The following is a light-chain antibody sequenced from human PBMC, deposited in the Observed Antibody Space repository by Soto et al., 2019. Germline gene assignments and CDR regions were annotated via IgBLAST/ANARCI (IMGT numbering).Light chain of an antibody. V-gene: IGKV3-20*01. CDR2: GAS. Sequence: EIVLTQSPGTLSLSPGERATLSCRASQSVSSSYLAWYQQKPGQAPRFLIYGASSRATGIPDRFSGTGSGTDFTLTISRPEPEDFAVYYCQQYGSPPPYTFGQGTKLEIK. J-gene: IGKJ2*01. CDR3: QQYGSPPPYT. CDR1: QSVSSSY.